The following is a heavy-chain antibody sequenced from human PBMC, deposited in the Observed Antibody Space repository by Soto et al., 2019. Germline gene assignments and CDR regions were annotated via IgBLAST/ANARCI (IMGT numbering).Heavy chain of an antibody. CDR2: IYYTGST. D-gene: IGHD3-16*01. V-gene: IGHV4-59*01. CDR1: GGPISSYY. CDR3: ARAFGSTMPSLV. J-gene: IGHJ4*02. Sequence: KPSETLSLTCTVSGGPISSYYWTWIRQPPGKGLEWIGYIYYTGSTDYNPSLKSRVSMSIDPHKNQFSLNLSSVTAADTAVYYCARAFGSTMPSLVWGQGTLVTVSS.